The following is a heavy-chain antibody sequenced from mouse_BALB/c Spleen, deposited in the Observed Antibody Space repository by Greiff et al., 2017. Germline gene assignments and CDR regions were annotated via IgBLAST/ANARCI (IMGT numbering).Heavy chain of an antibody. J-gene: IGHJ2*01. D-gene: IGHD3-2*01. CDR1: GFNIKDTY. V-gene: IGHV14-3*02. CDR2: IDPANGNT. CDR3: ARESLDSSGYLDD. Sequence: EVQLQESGAELVKPGASVKLSCTASGFNIKDTYMHWVKQRPEQGLEWIGRIDPANGNTKYDPKFQGKATITADTSSNTAYLQLSSLTSEDTAVYCCARESLDSSGYLDDWGQGTTLTVSS.